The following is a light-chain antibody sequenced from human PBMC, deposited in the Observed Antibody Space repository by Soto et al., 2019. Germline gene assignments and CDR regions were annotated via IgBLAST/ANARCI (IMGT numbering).Light chain of an antibody. V-gene: IGLV2-14*01. CDR3: SSYTSIITLYV. J-gene: IGLJ1*01. CDR1: SSDVGGYNY. CDR2: EVS. Sequence: QSVLTQPASVSGSPGQSITISCTGTSSDVGGYNYVSWYQQHPGKAPELMIYEVSNRPSGVSNRFSGSKSGNTASLTISGLQAEDEADYYCSSYTSIITLYVFGSGTKVTV.